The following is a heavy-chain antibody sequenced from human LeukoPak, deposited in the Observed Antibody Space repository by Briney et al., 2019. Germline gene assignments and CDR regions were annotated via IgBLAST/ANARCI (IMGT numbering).Heavy chain of an antibody. J-gene: IGHJ6*02. CDR1: GFTFSSYD. CDR3: ARGPSTRKTPLMITFGGVIDNYGMDV. D-gene: IGHD3-16*02. CDR2: IGTAGDT. V-gene: IGHV3-13*01. Sequence: GGSLRLSCAASGFTFSSYDMHWVRQATGKGLEWVSAIGTAGDTYYPGSVKGRFTISRENAKNSLYLQMNSMRAGDTAVYYCARGPSTRKTPLMITFGGVIDNYGMDVWGQGTTVTVSS.